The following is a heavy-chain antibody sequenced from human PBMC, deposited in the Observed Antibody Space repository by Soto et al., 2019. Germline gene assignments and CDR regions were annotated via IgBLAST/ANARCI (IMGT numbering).Heavy chain of an antibody. J-gene: IGHJ4*02. V-gene: IGHV4-30-4*01. CDR3: ATTLLPEYYFDY. CDR1: GGSISSGDYY. Sequence: QVQLQESGPGLVKPAQTLSLTCTVSGGSISSGDYYWSWIRQPPGKGLEWIGYIYYSGSTYYNPSRKSRVTISVDTSKNQFSLKMSSVTAADTPVYYCATTLLPEYYFDYWGQGTLVTVSS. D-gene: IGHD2-21*02. CDR2: IYYSGST.